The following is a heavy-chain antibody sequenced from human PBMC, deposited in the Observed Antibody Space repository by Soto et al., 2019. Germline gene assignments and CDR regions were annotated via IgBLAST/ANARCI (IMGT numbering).Heavy chain of an antibody. J-gene: IGHJ4*02. V-gene: IGHV1-18*04. D-gene: IGHD2-15*01. CDR1: GYNFISYG. CDR3: VRAYRSFPDI. CDR2: ITPFNGNT. Sequence: QIQLVQSGPESKKPGASVKVSCQTSGYNFISYGLSWVRQAPGQGLEWMGWITPFNGNTNYPQRFRGKITMTTDTATNTGYLEVRNLKSDDTAVYYCVRAYRSFPDIWGQGTLVNVSS.